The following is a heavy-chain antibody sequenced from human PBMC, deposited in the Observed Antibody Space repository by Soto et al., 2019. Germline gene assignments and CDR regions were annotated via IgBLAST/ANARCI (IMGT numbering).Heavy chain of an antibody. V-gene: IGHV4-59*08. Sequence: SETLSLTCTVSGASISGHFWSWIRQPPGKGLEWIAYIYNSGSSYNPSLKSRVTISADTSKNQLSLKLSSVIAADSAVYYCAINADAWGQGTTVT. CDR3: AINADA. CDR1: GASISGHF. CDR2: IYNSGS. J-gene: IGHJ6*02.